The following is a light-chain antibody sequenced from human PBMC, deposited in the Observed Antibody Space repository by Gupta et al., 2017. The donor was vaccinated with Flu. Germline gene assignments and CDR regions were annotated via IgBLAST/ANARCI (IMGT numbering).Light chain of an antibody. CDR1: QSLLDSDDRNTY. CDR2: SPS. CDR3: KQHIGFPPT. Sequence: IALSQTPLSLPVTPGEPASISCRSSQSLLDSDDRNTYLDWYLQKPGQSPQLLIYSPSYRASGVPDRFSGSGSGTDFTLKISRVEAEDVGVYYCKQHIGFPPTFGQGTKLEIK. V-gene: IGKV2-40*01. J-gene: IGKJ2*01.